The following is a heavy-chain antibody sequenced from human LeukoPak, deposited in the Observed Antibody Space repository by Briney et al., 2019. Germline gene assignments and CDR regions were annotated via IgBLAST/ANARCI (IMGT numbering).Heavy chain of an antibody. CDR3: ARDRLRLGYERANWFDP. Sequence: GASVKVSCKASGYTFTGYYMHRVRQAPGQGLEWMGWINPNSGGTNYAQKFQDRVTMTRDTSINTAYMELSRLRSDDTAVYYCARDRLRLGYERANWFDPWGQGTLVTVSS. V-gene: IGHV1-2*02. D-gene: IGHD2-15*01. J-gene: IGHJ5*02. CDR1: GYTFTGYY. CDR2: INPNSGGT.